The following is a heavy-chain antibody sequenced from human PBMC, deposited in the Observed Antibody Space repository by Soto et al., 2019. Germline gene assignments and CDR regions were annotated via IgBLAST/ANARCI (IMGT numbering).Heavy chain of an antibody. CDR1: GETFSTYA. V-gene: IGHV1-69*01. D-gene: IGHD3-10*01. CDR3: ARLVGGSPLYYFHYVMDV. J-gene: IGHJ6*02. Sequence: QMQLVQSGAAVRKSGSSVRVSCKASGETFSTYAFIWVRQAPGQGLEWMGGIIPLLGSTNYTQKFQDRITITADASTSTTYMELSNLRSEDTAVYYCARLVGGSPLYYFHYVMDVWGQGTTVTVSS. CDR2: IIPLLGST.